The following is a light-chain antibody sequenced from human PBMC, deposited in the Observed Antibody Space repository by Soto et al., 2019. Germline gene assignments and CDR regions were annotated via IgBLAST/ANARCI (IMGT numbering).Light chain of an antibody. CDR2: EVS. CDR3: SSYAGSNNFDV. Sequence: QSVLTQPPSVSAAPGQKVTISCSGSSSNIGNNYVSWYQQLPGTAPKLLIYEVSKRPSGVPDRFSGSKSGNTASLTVSGLQAEDEADYYCSSYAGSNNFDVFGTGTKVTVL. J-gene: IGLJ1*01. V-gene: IGLV2-8*01. CDR1: SSNIGNNY.